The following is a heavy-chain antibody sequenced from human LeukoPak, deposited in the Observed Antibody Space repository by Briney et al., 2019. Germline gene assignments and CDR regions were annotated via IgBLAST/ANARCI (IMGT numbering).Heavy chain of an antibody. CDR3: ATFSSSWYTYDY. D-gene: IGHD6-13*01. CDR2: IYYTGRT. CDR1: GDSFSRNTYS. Sequence: PSETLSLTCTVSGDSFSRNTYSWGWIRQPPGKGLERIGSIYYTGRTFYNPSLKSRVTISVDTSKNQFSLKLSSVTAADTAVYYCATFSSSWYTYDYWGQGTLVTVSS. J-gene: IGHJ4*02. V-gene: IGHV4-39*01.